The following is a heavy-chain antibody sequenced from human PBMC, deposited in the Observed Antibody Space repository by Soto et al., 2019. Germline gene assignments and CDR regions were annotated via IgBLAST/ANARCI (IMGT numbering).Heavy chain of an antibody. V-gene: IGHV3-48*01. Sequence: GGSLRLSCAASGFTFSSYSMNWVRQAPGKGLEWVSYISSSSGTIYYADSVKGRFTISRDNAKNSLYLQMNSLRAEDTAVYYCAREGQYGYSSGWYDYWGQGTLVTVSS. CDR3: AREGQYGYSSGWYDY. CDR1: GFTFSSYS. CDR2: ISSSSGTI. J-gene: IGHJ4*02. D-gene: IGHD6-19*01.